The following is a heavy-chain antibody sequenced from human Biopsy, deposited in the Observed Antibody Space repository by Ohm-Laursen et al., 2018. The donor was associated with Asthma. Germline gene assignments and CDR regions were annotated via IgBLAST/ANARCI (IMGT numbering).Heavy chain of an antibody. V-gene: IGHV1-69*06. J-gene: IGHJ6*02. D-gene: IGHD6-13*01. Sequence: ASVKVSCKASGGTFGNYAISWVRQAPGLGLEWMGGISPVFGSTNIAQKFQGRVTISADIFTRTAYLEVSSLRSDDTAVYYCASPSSSREILYYYYNMDIWGQGTTVTV. CDR3: ASPSSSREILYYYYNMDI. CDR2: ISPVFGST. CDR1: GGTFGNYA.